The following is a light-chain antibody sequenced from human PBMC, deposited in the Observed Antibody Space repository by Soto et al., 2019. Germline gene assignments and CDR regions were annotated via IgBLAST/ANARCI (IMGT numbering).Light chain of an antibody. CDR3: QQHNNWPPT. CDR1: QSVSSN. V-gene: IGKV3-15*01. CDR2: GAS. Sequence: EIVMTQSPATLSVCPGERATLSCRASQSVSSNLAWYQQKPGQAPRLLIYGASTRATGIPARFSGSRSGTEFTLTISSLQSEDFAVYYCQQHNNWPPTFGQGTRLEIK. J-gene: IGKJ5*01.